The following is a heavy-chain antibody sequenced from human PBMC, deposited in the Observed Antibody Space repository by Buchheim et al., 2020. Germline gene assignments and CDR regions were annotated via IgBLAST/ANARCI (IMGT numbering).Heavy chain of an antibody. CDR2: ISPDGSQK. D-gene: IGHD3-10*01. V-gene: IGHV3-30*04. J-gene: IGHJ4*02. CDR3: ARDLVVGFYYGSAPFGY. CDR1: GFTFTSYA. Sequence: QVQLVESGGGVVQPGRSLRLSCAASGFTFTSYAMHWARQAPGKGLEWVALISPDGSQKYYADPVKGRFTISRDNSLKTLYLQMNSLRAEDTALYYCARDLVVGFYYGSAPFGYWGQGTL.